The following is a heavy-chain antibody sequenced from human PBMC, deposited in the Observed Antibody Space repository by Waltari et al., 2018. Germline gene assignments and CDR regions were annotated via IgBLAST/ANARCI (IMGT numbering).Heavy chain of an antibody. Sequence: QLQLQESGPGLVKPSETLSLTCTVSGCSISSSSYYWGWIRQPPGKGLEWIGSIYYSGSTYYNPSLKSRVTISVDTSKNQFSLKLSSVTAADTAVYYCARHGSEDCSSTSCYFRGWFDPWGQGTLVTVSS. CDR2: IYYSGST. CDR3: ARHGSEDCSSTSCYFRGWFDP. J-gene: IGHJ5*02. CDR1: GCSISSSSYY. V-gene: IGHV4-39*01. D-gene: IGHD2-2*01.